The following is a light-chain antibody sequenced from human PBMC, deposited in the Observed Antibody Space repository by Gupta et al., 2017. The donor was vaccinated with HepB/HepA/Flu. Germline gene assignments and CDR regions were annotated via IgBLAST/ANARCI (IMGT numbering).Light chain of an antibody. CDR3: NSRDSSGNTDVV. Sequence: SSELTQDPAVSVALGQTVRITCQGDSLRSYYASWYQQKPGQAPVLVIYGKNNRPSGIPDRFSCSSSGNTAAFTITGAQAEDEADYYCNSRDSSGNTDVVFGGGTKLTVL. J-gene: IGLJ2*01. V-gene: IGLV3-19*01. CDR2: GKN. CDR1: SLRSYY.